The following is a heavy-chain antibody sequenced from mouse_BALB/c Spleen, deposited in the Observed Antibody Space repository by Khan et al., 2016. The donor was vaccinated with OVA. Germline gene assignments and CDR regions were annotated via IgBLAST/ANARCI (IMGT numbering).Heavy chain of an antibody. V-gene: IGHV1S136*01. J-gene: IGHJ3*01. CDR1: GYTFTSYV. CDR3: AGRDYYGSSWFAY. Sequence: VQLQQPGPELVKPGASVKMSCKASGYTFTSYVMHWVKQKPGQGLEWIGYINPYNDGTKYNEKFKGKATLTSDKSSSTAYMELSSLTPEDSAVYYGAGRDYYGSSWFAYGGQGTLVTVSA. CDR2: INPYNDGT. D-gene: IGHD1-1*01.